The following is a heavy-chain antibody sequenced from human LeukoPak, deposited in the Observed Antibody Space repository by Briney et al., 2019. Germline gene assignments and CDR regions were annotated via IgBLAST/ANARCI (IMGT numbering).Heavy chain of an antibody. Sequence: GGSLRLSCTASGFTFRSYWMSWVGQAPGKGLEWVANINQHGSEKYYVDSVKGRLTISRDNAKNSLFLQLNSLRAEDTAVYYCARNVDAFDIWGQGTMVTVSS. CDR1: GFTFRSYW. CDR2: INQHGSEK. J-gene: IGHJ3*02. V-gene: IGHV3-7*01. CDR3: ARNVDAFDI.